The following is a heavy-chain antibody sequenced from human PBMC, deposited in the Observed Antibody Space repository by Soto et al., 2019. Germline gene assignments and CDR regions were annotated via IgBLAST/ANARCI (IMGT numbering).Heavy chain of an antibody. CDR1: GFTFSSYS. CDR2: ISSSSSTI. CDR3: ARDRGGRYYNPDAFDI. V-gene: IGHV3-48*02. D-gene: IGHD1-26*01. J-gene: IGHJ3*02. Sequence: EVQLVESGGGLVQPGGSLRLSCAASGFTFSSYSMNWVRQAPGKGLEWVSYISSSSSTIYYADSVKGRFTISRDNAKNSLYLQMNSLRDEDTAVYYCARDRGGRYYNPDAFDIWGQGTMVTVSS.